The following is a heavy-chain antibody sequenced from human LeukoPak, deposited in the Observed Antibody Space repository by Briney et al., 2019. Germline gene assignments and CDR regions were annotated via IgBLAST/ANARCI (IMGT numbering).Heavy chain of an antibody. CDR2: IYYSGST. J-gene: IGHJ4*02. D-gene: IGHD6-13*01. Sequence: SETLSLTCTVSGGSISSSSYYWGWIRQPPGKGLEWIGYIYYSGSTNYNPSLKSRVTISVDTSKNQFSLKLSSVTAADTAVYYCARGVAAAGTPNFDYWGQGTLVTVSS. CDR1: GGSISSSSYY. CDR3: ARGVAAAGTPNFDY. V-gene: IGHV4-61*05.